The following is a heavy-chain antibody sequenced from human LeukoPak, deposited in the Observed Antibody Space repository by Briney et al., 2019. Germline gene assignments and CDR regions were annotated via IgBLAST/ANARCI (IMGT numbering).Heavy chain of an antibody. D-gene: IGHD6-13*01. CDR1: GFTFSSYG. J-gene: IGHJ3*02. Sequence: GGSLRLSCAASGFTFSSYGMHWVRQAPGKGLEWVGVIWYDGSNKDYADSVKGRFTISRDNSKNTLYLQMNSLRAEDTAVYYCATEQGGIALGIGAFDIWGQGTVVTVSS. CDR2: IWYDGSNK. V-gene: IGHV3-33*01. CDR3: ATEQGGIALGIGAFDI.